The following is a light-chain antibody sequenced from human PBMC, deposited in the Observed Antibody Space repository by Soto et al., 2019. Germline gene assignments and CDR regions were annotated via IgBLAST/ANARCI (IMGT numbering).Light chain of an antibody. J-gene: IGKJ1*01. Sequence: DIQMNPAPSPPSASVGDRVTITCRASQSISSYLNWYQLKPGKPPRLLIYAASSLQSGVPSRFSGSGSGTDFTLTISSLQPEDFATYSCQQSYNSPQTFGRGTKV. CDR3: QQSYNSPQT. V-gene: IGKV1-39*01. CDR2: AAS. CDR1: QSISSY.